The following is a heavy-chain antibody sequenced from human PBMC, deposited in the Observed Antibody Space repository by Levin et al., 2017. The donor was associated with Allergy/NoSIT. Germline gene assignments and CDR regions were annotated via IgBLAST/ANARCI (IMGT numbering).Heavy chain of an antibody. CDR3: AKEPPYCGGDCYSIVDS. CDR1: GFTFSSYA. D-gene: IGHD2-21*02. J-gene: IGHJ4*02. V-gene: IGHV3-23*01. Sequence: HPGGSLRLSCAASGFTFSSYAMNWVRQAPGKGLEWVSVISGSGGYTYYADSVKGRFTISRDNSKNTLYLQMNSLRAEDTALYYCAKEPPYCGGDCYSIVDSWGQGTLVTVSS. CDR2: ISGSGGYT.